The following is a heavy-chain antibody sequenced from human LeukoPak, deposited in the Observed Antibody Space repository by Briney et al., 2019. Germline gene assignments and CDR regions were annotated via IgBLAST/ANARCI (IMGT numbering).Heavy chain of an antibody. Sequence: PGGSLRLSCAASGFTFRNYGLTWVRQAPGKGLEWVANIKEDGSEKYYVDSVKGRFTISRDNAKNSLYLQMNSLRAEDTAVYYCARWGDGYNFDYWGQGTLVTVSS. CDR3: ARWGDGYNFDY. CDR2: IKEDGSEK. V-gene: IGHV3-7*01. J-gene: IGHJ4*02. D-gene: IGHD5-18*01. CDR1: GFTFRNYG.